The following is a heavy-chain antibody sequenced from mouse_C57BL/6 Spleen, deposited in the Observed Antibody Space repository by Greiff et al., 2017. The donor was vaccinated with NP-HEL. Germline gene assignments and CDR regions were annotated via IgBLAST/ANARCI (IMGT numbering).Heavy chain of an antibody. CDR1: GYTFTSYW. Sequence: QVQLQQSGAELAKPGASVKLSCKASGYTFTSYWMHWVKQRPGQGLEWIGYINPSSGYTKYNQKFKDKATLTADKSSSTAYMQLSSLTYEDSAVYYCARSADYYGGGDYYAMDYWGQGTSVTVSS. CDR3: ARSADYYGGGDYYAMDY. J-gene: IGHJ4*01. V-gene: IGHV1-7*01. CDR2: INPSSGYT. D-gene: IGHD1-1*01.